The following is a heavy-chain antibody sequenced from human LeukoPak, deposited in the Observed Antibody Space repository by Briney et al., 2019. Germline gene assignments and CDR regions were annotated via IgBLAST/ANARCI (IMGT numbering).Heavy chain of an antibody. CDR2: TYYTGTT. CDR3: ARYNTLGRGFTAVDF. D-gene: IGHD3-10*01. CDR1: GGSIINYY. Sequence: SETLSLTCSVSGGSIINYYGTWFRQPPGQGLEWIGYTYYTGTTNYNPSLKSRVTISVDTSKNQFSLKLSSVTAADTAVYYCARYNTLGRGFTAVDFWGQGTLVTVSS. J-gene: IGHJ4*02. V-gene: IGHV4-59*01.